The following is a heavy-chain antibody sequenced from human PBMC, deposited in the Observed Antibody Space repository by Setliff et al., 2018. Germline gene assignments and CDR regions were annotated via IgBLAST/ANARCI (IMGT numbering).Heavy chain of an antibody. CDR3: VKGTLPYCTGPTCYPLDH. J-gene: IGHJ4*02. CDR2: IRYDESDT. CDR1: GFTFSSYG. V-gene: IGHV3-30*02. Sequence: LSLTCAASGFTFSSYGMHWVRQAPGKGLEWLSYIRYDESDTYYTDSVKGRFTTSRDNSDNTLYLQMNSLRDADTAIYYCVKGTLPYCTGPTCYPLDHWGQGTLVTVSS. D-gene: IGHD2-8*02.